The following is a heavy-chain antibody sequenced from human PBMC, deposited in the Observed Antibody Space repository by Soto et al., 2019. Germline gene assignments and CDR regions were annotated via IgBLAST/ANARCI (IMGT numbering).Heavy chain of an antibody. J-gene: IGHJ3*02. Sequence: GGSLRLSCAASGFTFSSYGMHWVRQAPGKGLEWVAVISYDGSNKYYADSVKGRFTISRDNSKNTLYLQMNSLRAEDTAVYYCAKEVIAAAGYDAFDIWGQGTMVTVSS. V-gene: IGHV3-30*18. CDR1: GFTFSSYG. CDR3: AKEVIAAAGYDAFDI. CDR2: ISYDGSNK. D-gene: IGHD6-13*01.